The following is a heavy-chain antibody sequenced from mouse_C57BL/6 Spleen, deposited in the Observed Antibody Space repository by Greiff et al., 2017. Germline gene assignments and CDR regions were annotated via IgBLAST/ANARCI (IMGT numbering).Heavy chain of an antibody. CDR3: ARCGWELWYFEV. CDR2: IYPGDGDT. Sequence: VQLQQSGAELVKPGASVKISCKASGYAFSSYWMNWVKQRPGKGLEWIGQIYPGDGDTNYNGKFKGKATLTADKSSSTAYMQLSSLTSEDSAVYFCARCGWELWYFEVWGTVTTVTVSS. D-gene: IGHD4-1*01. J-gene: IGHJ1*03. CDR1: GYAFSSYW. V-gene: IGHV1-80*01.